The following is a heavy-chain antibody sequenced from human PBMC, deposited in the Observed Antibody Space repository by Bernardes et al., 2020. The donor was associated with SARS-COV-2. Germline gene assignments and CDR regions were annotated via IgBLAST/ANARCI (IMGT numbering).Heavy chain of an antibody. CDR1: GFAVNGIY. J-gene: IGHJ3*02. CDR2: IYCNGRT. Sequence: GGSLRLSCSASGFAVNGIYMSWVRQAPGKGLEWVSVIYCNGRTYYADSVKGRFAISRDNSKNTLSLQMNSLRAEDTALYYCVREKVVKTMAGVYDMWGQGTMVTVSS. D-gene: IGHD3-22*01. V-gene: IGHV3-66*01. CDR3: VREKVVKTMAGVYDM.